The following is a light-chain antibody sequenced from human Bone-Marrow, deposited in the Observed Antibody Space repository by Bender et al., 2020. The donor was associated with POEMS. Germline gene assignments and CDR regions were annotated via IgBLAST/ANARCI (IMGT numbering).Light chain of an antibody. Sequence: QSALTQPASVSGSPGQSITISCTGTSSDVGSYNLVSWYQQHPGKAPKLMIYEGSKRPSGLSNRFSGSKSGNTASLTISGLQAEDEADYYCCSYTTSSLWMFGRGTKVTVL. J-gene: IGLJ3*02. CDR3: CSYTTSSLWM. CDR1: SSDVGSYNL. CDR2: EGS. V-gene: IGLV2-14*02.